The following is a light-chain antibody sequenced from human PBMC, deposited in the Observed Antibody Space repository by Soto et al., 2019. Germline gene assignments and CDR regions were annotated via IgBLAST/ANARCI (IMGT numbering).Light chain of an antibody. CDR3: QQSNSIPWT. CDR2: AAS. CDR1: QIISSY. V-gene: IGKV1-39*01. Sequence: DIQMTQSPSSLSASVGDRVSITCRASQIISSYLNWYQQKPGKAPKLLIYAASSLQSGVPSRFSGSGSETDFTLTISSVHPEDFATYYCQQSNSIPWTFGQGTKVEIK. J-gene: IGKJ1*01.